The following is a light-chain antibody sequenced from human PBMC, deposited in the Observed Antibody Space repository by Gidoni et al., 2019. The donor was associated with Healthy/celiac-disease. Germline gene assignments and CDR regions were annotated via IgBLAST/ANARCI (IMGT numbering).Light chain of an antibody. CDR1: QSISSY. Sequence: DSQMTQSPSSLSASVGDRVTITCRASQSISSYLTWKQQKPGKAPKLLIYPASSLQSGVPSRFSGSGSGTDFTLTISSLQPDDFATYYCQQSYSTLWTFGQGTKVEIK. CDR3: QQSYSTLWT. CDR2: PAS. V-gene: IGKV1-39*01. J-gene: IGKJ1*01.